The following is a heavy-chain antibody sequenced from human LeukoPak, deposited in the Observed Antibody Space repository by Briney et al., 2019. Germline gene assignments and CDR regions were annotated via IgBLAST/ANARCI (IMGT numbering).Heavy chain of an antibody. V-gene: IGHV5-51*01. CDR3: ARGERAMATRKAGFDY. J-gene: IGHJ4*02. D-gene: IGHD5-24*01. Sequence: GKSLKISCTASGYDFANSWIGWVRQMPGKGLEWMGIIYPRDSDTIYSPSFQGQVTISADKSIRTAYLQWSSLTASDTAMYYCARGERAMATRKAGFDYWGQGTHVTVSS. CDR2: IYPRDSDT. CDR1: GYDFANSW.